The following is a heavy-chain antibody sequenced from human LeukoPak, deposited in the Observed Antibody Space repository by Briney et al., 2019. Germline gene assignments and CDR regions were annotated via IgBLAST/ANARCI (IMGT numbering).Heavy chain of an antibody. V-gene: IGHV3-23*01. CDR2: ISGSGGST. CDR1: GFTFSSYA. J-gene: IGHJ3*02. D-gene: IGHD4-23*01. CDR3: AKDWSRYGGNSNDAFDI. Sequence: GGSLRLSCAVSGFTFSSYAMSWVRQAPGKGLEWVSAISGSGGSTYYADSVEGRFTISRDNSKNTLYLQMNSRRAEDTAVYYCAKDWSRYGGNSNDAFDIWGQGTMVTVSS.